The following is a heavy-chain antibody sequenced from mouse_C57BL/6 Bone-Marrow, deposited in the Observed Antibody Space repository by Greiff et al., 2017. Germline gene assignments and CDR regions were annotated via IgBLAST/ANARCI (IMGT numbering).Heavy chain of an antibody. CDR3: ARHGTSTVVATGAMDY. Sequence: QVQLQQSGAELVKPGASVKLSCKASGYTFTEYTIHWVKQRPGQGLEWIGWFYPGSGSIKYNEKFKDKATLTADQSSSPAYMEVSRLTSEDSAVYFCARHGTSTVVATGAMDYWGQGTSVTVSS. CDR1: GYTFTEYT. J-gene: IGHJ4*01. CDR2: FYPGSGSI. D-gene: IGHD1-1*01. V-gene: IGHV1-62-2*01.